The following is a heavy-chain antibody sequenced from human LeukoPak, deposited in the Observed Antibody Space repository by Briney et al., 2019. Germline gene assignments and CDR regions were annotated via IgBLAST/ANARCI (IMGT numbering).Heavy chain of an antibody. Sequence: GGSLRLSCAASGFTFSSYGMHWVRQAPGKGLQWVAFIRKDGRNEYYADSVKGRFTISRDNSKNTVYLQMNSLRPEDTAIYYCAKDGLLLNIYDHYYYYMDVWGKGTTVTVSS. CDR3: AKDGLLLNIYDHYYYYMDV. D-gene: IGHD3/OR15-3a*01. J-gene: IGHJ6*03. V-gene: IGHV3-30*02. CDR2: IRKDGRNE. CDR1: GFTFSSYG.